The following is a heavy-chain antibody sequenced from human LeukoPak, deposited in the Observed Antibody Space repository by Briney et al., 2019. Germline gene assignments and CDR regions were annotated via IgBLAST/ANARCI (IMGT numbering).Heavy chain of an antibody. CDR1: GGSVPRTSAD. Sequence: SQTLSLTCAVSGGSVPRTSADWNWIRQSPSRGLEWLGRTYYRTKWYTDSALSVGSRLIIRPDTSKNHISLQLRSVTPEDTAVYYCTRGGWGMTLALFDQWGQGTPVTVSS. J-gene: IGHJ4*02. V-gene: IGHV6-1*01. CDR3: TRGGWGMTLALFDQ. D-gene: IGHD2-8*01. CDR2: TYYRTKWYT.